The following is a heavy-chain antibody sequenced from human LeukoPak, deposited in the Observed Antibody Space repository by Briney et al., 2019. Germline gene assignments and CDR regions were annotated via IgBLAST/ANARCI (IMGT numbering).Heavy chain of an antibody. D-gene: IGHD3-22*01. V-gene: IGHV1-2*06. CDR1: GYTFTGYY. J-gene: IGHJ6*02. Sequence: GASVKVSCKASGYTFTGYYMHWVRQAPGQGLEWMGRINPNSGGTNYAQKFQGRVTITADESTSTAYMELSSLRSEDTAVYYCARPYDSRGYTYGVDVWGQGTTVTVSS. CDR3: ARPYDSRGYTYGVDV. CDR2: INPNSGGT.